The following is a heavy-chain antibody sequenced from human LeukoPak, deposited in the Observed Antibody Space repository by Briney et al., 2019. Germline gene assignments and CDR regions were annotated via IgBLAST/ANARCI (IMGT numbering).Heavy chain of an antibody. V-gene: IGHV1-2*02. CDR2: INPNSGGT. CDR3: ARGTRITMVRGVITPSPY. J-gene: IGHJ4*02. Sequence: ASVTLSCKGSGYTFTVYYMHWVRQAPGQGLEWMGWINPNSGGTNYAQKFQGRVTMTRDTSISTAYMELSRLRSDDTAVYYCARGTRITMVRGVITPSPYWGQGTLVTVSS. CDR1: GYTFTVYY. D-gene: IGHD3-10*01.